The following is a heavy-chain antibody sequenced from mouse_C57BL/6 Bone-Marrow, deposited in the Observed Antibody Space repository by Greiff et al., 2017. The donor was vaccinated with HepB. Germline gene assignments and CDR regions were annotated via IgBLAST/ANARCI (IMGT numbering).Heavy chain of an antibody. CDR1: GYTFTNYW. V-gene: IGHV1-63*01. Sequence: QVQLQQSGAELVRPGTSVKMSCKASGYTFTNYWIGWAKQRPGHGLEWIGDIYPGGGYTNYNEKFKGKATLTADKSSSTAYMQFSSQTSEDSAIYYCARHYRLSMDYWGQGTSVTVSS. CDR2: IYPGGGYT. J-gene: IGHJ4*01. CDR3: ARHYRLSMDY. D-gene: IGHD1-2*01.